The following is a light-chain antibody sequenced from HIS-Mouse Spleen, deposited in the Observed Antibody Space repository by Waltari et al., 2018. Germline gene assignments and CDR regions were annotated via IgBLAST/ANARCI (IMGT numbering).Light chain of an antibody. CDR3: YSTDSSGNHRI. V-gene: IGLV3-10*01. CDR2: EDS. Sequence: SYELTQPPSVSVSPGQTARITCAGAALPKKYAYWYQQKSGQAPVLVIYEDSKRPPGIPERFSGSSSGTMATLTISGAQVEDEADYYCYSTDSSGNHRIFGTGTKVTVL. J-gene: IGLJ1*01. CDR1: ALPKKY.